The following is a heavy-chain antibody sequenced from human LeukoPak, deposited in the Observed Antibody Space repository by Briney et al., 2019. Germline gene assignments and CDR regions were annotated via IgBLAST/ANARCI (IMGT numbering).Heavy chain of an antibody. D-gene: IGHD2-21*02. Sequence: ASVKVPCKTSGYTFTSFGLSWVRQAPGQGLEWMGWISTYSGETNYAQKPQGRVTMTTDTSTSTAYMELRSLRSDDTAIYYCARDNALVVTLDYWGQGTLVTVSS. J-gene: IGHJ4*02. CDR3: ARDNALVVTLDY. CDR2: ISTYSGET. CDR1: GYTFTSFG. V-gene: IGHV1-18*01.